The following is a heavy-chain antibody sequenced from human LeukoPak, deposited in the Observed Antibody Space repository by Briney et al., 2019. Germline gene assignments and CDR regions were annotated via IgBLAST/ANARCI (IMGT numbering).Heavy chain of an antibody. V-gene: IGHV1-69*04. CDR1: GGTFSGYT. D-gene: IGHD3-22*01. Sequence: ASVKVSCKASGGTFSGYTISWVRQAPGQGLEWMGRIIPILGIANYAQKFQGRVTITADKSTSTAYMELGSLRSEDTAVYYCARDRERYYYDSSGSDYYYYGMDVWGQGTTVTVSS. J-gene: IGHJ6*02. CDR2: IIPILGIA. CDR3: ARDRERYYYDSSGSDYYYYGMDV.